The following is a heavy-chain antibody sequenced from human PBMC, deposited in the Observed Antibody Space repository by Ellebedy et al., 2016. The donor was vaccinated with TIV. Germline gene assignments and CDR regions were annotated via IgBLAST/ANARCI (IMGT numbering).Heavy chain of an antibody. Sequence: GESLKISCAASGFIFSDSAIYWVRQASGKGLEWVGRIRKRTNSYATEYAASVKGRFTISRDDSKNTAYLQMNSLKIEDTAVYYCASPHYGDYDYWGQGTLVTVSS. J-gene: IGHJ4*02. CDR1: GFIFSDSA. CDR2: IRKRTNSYAT. V-gene: IGHV3-73*01. CDR3: ASPHYGDYDY. D-gene: IGHD4-17*01.